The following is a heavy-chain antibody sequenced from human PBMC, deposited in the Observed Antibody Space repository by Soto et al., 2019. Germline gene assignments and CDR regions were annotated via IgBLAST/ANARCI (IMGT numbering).Heavy chain of an antibody. D-gene: IGHD6-19*01. CDR1: GFSLSTSGMC. J-gene: IGHJ4*02. Sequence: SGPTLVNPTQTLTLTCTFSGFSLSTSGMCVSWIRQPPGKALEWLALIDWDDDKYYSTSLKTRLTISKDTSKNQVVLTMTNMDPVDTATYYCARTIAVAGRPPGAHDYWGRGTLVTVSS. CDR3: ARTIAVAGRPPGAHDY. V-gene: IGHV2-70*01. CDR2: IDWDDDK.